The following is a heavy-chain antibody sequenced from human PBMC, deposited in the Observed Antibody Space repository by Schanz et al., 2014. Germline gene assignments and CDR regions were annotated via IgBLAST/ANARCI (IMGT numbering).Heavy chain of an antibody. CDR3: AKEDQTYCGGDYFFNY. CDR1: GFTFATYS. J-gene: IGHJ4*02. D-gene: IGHD2-21*01. CDR2: IWNDGSNK. Sequence: QVQLVESGGGVVQPGRSLRLSCAASGFTFATYSMSWVRQAPGKGLEWVAVIWNDGSNKYYADSVKGRFTISRDTSKNTLYLQMNSLRAEDTAVYYCAKEDQTYCGGDYFFNYWGQGTLVTVSS. V-gene: IGHV3-33*06.